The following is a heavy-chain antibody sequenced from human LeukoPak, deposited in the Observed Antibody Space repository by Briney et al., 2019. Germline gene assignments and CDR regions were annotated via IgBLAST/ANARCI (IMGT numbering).Heavy chain of an antibody. V-gene: IGHV3-23*01. D-gene: IGHD3-16*01. Sequence: SGGSLRLSCAASGFTFSSYSMTWVRQAPGKGLEWVSGISDSGGSTHYADSVKGRFTISRDNSKNTLYLHMNSLRLEDTAVYWCAKTLWGLTLLSSDYWGQGTLVTVSS. CDR3: AKTLWGLTLLSSDY. CDR2: ISDSGGST. CDR1: GFTFSSYS. J-gene: IGHJ4*02.